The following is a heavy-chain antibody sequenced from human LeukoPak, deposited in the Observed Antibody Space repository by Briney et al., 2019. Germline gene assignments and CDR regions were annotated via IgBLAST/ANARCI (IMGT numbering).Heavy chain of an antibody. CDR1: GFIFSSYW. CDR2: IKQDGSEK. V-gene: IGHV3-7*05. Sequence: GGSLRLSCAASGFIFSSYWMTWVRQAPGKGLEWVANIKQDGSEKYYVDSVKGRFTISRDNAKNFLYLQMNSLRAEDTAVYYCARWVTTSYHAMDVWGQGTTVTVSS. D-gene: IGHD4-17*01. CDR3: ARWVTTSYHAMDV. J-gene: IGHJ6*02.